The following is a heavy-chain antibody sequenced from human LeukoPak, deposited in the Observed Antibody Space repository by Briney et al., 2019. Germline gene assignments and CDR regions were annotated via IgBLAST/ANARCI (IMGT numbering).Heavy chain of an antibody. Sequence: PGGSLRLSCAASGFTFNNYNMNWVRQAPGKGLEWVSFISSSSSYIYYVDSVKGRFTISRDNAKNSLYLQMSSLRAEDTAVYYCARVADNWNFDYWGQGTLVTVSS. CDR2: ISSSSSYI. D-gene: IGHD1-20*01. J-gene: IGHJ4*02. CDR3: ARVADNWNFDY. CDR1: GFTFNNYN. V-gene: IGHV3-21*01.